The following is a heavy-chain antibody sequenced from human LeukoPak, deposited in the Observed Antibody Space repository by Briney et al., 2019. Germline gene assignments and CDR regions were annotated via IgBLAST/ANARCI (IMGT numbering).Heavy chain of an antibody. J-gene: IGHJ6*02. CDR3: AKGGSGIFDYSYNGMAV. V-gene: IGHV3-9*01. CDR2: ISWNSGSI. Sequence: GRSLRLSCAASGFTFDDYAMHWVRQAPGKGLEWVSGISWNSGSIGYADSVKGRFTISRDNAKNSLYLQMNSLRAEDTALYYCAKGGSGIFDYSYNGMAVWGQGPRVTVS. CDR1: GFTFDDYA. D-gene: IGHD3-10*01.